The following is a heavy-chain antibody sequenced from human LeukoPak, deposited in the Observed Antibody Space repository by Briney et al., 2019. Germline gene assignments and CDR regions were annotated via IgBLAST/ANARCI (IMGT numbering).Heavy chain of an antibody. V-gene: IGHV3-9*01. CDR1: GFTFDDYA. CDR3: AKDFYWAFDY. D-gene: IGHD2-8*02. Sequence: GGSLRLSCAASGFTFDDYAMHWVRQAPGKGLEWVSGISWNSGSIGYADSVKGRFTISRDISKNTVYLQMNSLRVEDTAVYYCAKDFYWAFDYWGQGTLVTVSS. J-gene: IGHJ4*02. CDR2: ISWNSGSI.